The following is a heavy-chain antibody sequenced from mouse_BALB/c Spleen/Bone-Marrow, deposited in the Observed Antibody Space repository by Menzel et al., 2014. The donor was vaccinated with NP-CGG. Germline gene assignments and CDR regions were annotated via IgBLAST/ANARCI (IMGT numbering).Heavy chain of an antibody. CDR3: ARVYWWYFDV. CDR1: GFTFSSYG. Sequence: EVQLVESGGGLVQPGGSLKLSCVASGFTFSSYGMSWVRQTPDKRLELVATINNNGGSTYYPDSVKGQFTISRDNAKNTLYLQMSSLKSEDTAMYYCARVYWWYFDVWGAGTTVTVSS. V-gene: IGHV5-6-3*01. J-gene: IGHJ1*01. D-gene: IGHD1-1*01. CDR2: INNNGGST.